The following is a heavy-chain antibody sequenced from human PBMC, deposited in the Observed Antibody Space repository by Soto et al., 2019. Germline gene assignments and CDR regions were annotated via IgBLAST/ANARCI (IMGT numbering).Heavy chain of an antibody. J-gene: IGHJ4*02. CDR3: AREVEHGYSYGCLEY. CDR2: INPSGGST. CDR1: GYTFTSYY. V-gene: IGHV1-46*01. Sequence: QVQLVQSGAEVKKPGASVKVSCKASGYTFTSYYMHWVRQAPGQGLEWMGIINPSGGSTTYAQKFQGRVTMPRDTSTSTVYMELSSLRSEDTAVYYCAREVEHGYSYGCLEYWGQGTLVTVSS. D-gene: IGHD5-18*01.